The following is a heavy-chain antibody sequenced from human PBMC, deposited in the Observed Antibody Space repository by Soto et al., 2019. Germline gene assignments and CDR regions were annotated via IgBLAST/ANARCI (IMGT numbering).Heavy chain of an antibody. J-gene: IGHJ6*02. CDR3: ARGYDIWSGRSFGMDV. Sequence: QVQMVQSGGEVKKPGASVKVSCKTSGYTFTDYGISWVRQAPGQGLEWMGWINTYNDKTDYTQKLQARVTLTTDTATTTPYMELRSLTSDDTAVYYCARGYDIWSGRSFGMDVWGQGTTIIVSS. D-gene: IGHD3-3*01. CDR1: GYTFTDYG. V-gene: IGHV1-18*01. CDR2: INTYNDKT.